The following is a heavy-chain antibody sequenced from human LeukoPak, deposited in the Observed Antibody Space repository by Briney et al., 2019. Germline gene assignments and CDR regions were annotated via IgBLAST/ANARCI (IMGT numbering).Heavy chain of an antibody. J-gene: IGHJ6*04. CDR3: ARDRFAEADV. V-gene: IGHV3-30*02. CDR1: GFTFNNYG. Sequence: GGSLRLSCAASGFTFNNYGMHWVRQAPGKGLEWVAFIRYDESNKLYADSVKGRFTISRDKSNNTLYLQMNSLRVEDTAVYYCARDRFAEADVWGKGTTVTISS. CDR2: IRYDESNK.